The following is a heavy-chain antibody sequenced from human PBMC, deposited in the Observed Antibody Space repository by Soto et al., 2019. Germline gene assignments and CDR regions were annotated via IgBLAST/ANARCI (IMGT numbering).Heavy chain of an antibody. CDR3: AKAPRAAASRNWFDP. D-gene: IGHD6-13*01. CDR1: GFTFSSYG. V-gene: IGHV3-30*18. CDR2: ISYDGSNK. Sequence: QVQLVESGGGVVQPGRSLRLSCAASGFTFSSYGMHWVRQAPGKGLEWVAVISYDGSNKYYADSVKGRSTISRDNSKNTLYLQMNSLRAEDTAVYYCAKAPRAAASRNWFDPWGQGTLVTVSS. J-gene: IGHJ5*02.